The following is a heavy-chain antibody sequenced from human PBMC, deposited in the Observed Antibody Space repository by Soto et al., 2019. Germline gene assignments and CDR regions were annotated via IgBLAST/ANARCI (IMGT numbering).Heavy chain of an antibody. D-gene: IGHD3-10*01. V-gene: IGHV4-39*01. Sequence: SETLSLTCTVSGDSGGFISSSSYHWGWISQPPGKGLEWIGYIFYSGSTYYNPSLKSRVTISVDTSENQFSLRLTSVTAADTAVYFCARSPSMIRGVILDWWGQGMLVTVSS. J-gene: IGHJ4*02. CDR2: IFYSGST. CDR1: GDSGGFISSSSYH. CDR3: ARSPSMIRGVILDW.